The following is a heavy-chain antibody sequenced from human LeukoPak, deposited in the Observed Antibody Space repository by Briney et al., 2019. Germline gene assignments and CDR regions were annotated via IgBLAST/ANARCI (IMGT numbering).Heavy chain of an antibody. D-gene: IGHD2-2*01. CDR2: AHYSGST. CDR1: GGSITSGDYY. Sequence: SETLSLTCTVSGGSITSGDYYWSWIRQLPGKGLEWIGYAHYSGSTYNNPSLKSRVTLSVDTSKNQFSLKLRSVTAADTAVYYCARDCCSGTSCYGNWFDPWGQGTLVTASS. CDR3: ARDCCSGTSCYGNWFDP. J-gene: IGHJ5*02. V-gene: IGHV4-31*03.